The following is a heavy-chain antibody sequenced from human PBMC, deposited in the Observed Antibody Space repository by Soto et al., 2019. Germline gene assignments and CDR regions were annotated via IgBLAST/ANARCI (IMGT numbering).Heavy chain of an antibody. CDR2: IWYDGSNK. J-gene: IGHJ4*02. V-gene: IGHV3-33*01. D-gene: IGHD2-21*01. CDR1: GFTFRSYG. Sequence: QVQLVESGGGVVQPERSLRLSCAASGFTFRSYGMHWVRQAPGKGLEWVAVIWYDGSNKYYADSVKGRFTISRDNSKNTVYLQMNSLRAEDTAMYYCARDRGYYYFDYWSQGTLVTVSS. CDR3: ARDRGYYYFDY.